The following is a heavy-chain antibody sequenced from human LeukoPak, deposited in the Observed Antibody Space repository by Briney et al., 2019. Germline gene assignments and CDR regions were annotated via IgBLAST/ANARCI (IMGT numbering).Heavy chain of an antibody. V-gene: IGHV4-59*01. Sequence: SETLSLTCTVSGGSISSYYWSWIRQPPGKGLEWIGYIYYSGSTHYNPSLKSRVTISVDTSKNQFSLKLSSVSPADTAVYYSAGEDHFHYWVQGTMVTVCS. J-gene: IGHJ4*02. CDR2: IYYSGST. CDR3: AGEDHFHY. CDR1: GGSISSYY.